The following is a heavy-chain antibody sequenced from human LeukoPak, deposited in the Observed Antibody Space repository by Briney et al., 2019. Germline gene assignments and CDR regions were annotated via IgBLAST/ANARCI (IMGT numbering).Heavy chain of an antibody. CDR2: ISWNSGSI. D-gene: IGHD1-26*01. V-gene: IGHV3-9*01. Sequence: GGSLRLSCAASGFTFDDYAMHWVRQAPGKGLEWVSGISWNSGSIGYADSVKGRFTISRDNAKNSLYLQMNSLRAEDTALYYCAKDSGGGLLNAFDYWGQGTLVTVSS. CDR1: GFTFDDYA. CDR3: AKDSGGGLLNAFDY. J-gene: IGHJ4*02.